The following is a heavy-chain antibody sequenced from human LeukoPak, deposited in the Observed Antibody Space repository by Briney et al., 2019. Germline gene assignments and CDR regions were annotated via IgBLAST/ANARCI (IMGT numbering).Heavy chain of an antibody. CDR2: IYSSGST. V-gene: IGHV4-4*07. CDR1: GVSISSYF. Sequence: PSETLSLTCTISGVSISSYFWTWIRQPAGKGLEWIGRIYSSGSTNYNPSLKSRLTMSVDTSKNQFSLKLTSVTAADTAVYYCARGVSNLDYWGQGTLVTVSS. J-gene: IGHJ4*02. D-gene: IGHD3-10*01. CDR3: ARGVSNLDY.